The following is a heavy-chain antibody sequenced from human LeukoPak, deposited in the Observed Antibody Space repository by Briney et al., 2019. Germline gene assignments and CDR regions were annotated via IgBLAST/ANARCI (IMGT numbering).Heavy chain of an antibody. V-gene: IGHV3-48*04. CDR3: ARDENPTVDCSSSSCIYFYYMDV. D-gene: IGHD2-2*01. CDR1: GFSFSSYN. CDR2: IDSSSSTI. Sequence: GGSLRLSCTASGFSFSSYNMNWVRQAPGEGLEWVSYIDSSSSTIYYADSVKGRFTISRDNAENSLNLQMNSLRAEDTAVYYCARDENPTVDCSSSSCIYFYYMDVWGKGTTVTVSS. J-gene: IGHJ6*03.